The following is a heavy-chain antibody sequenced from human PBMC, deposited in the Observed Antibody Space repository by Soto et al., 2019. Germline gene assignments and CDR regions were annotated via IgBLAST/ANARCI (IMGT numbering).Heavy chain of an antibody. CDR2: INSDGSST. D-gene: IGHD5-12*01. Sequence: EVQLVESGGGLVQPGGSLRLSCAASGFTFSSYWMHWVRQAPGKGLVWVSRINSDGSSTSYADSEKGRFTISRDNAKNTLYLQMNSLRAEDTAVYYCARRGGAGMATIGYYYYYGMDVWGQGTTVTVSS. CDR3: ARRGGAGMATIGYYYYYGMDV. CDR1: GFTFSSYW. V-gene: IGHV3-74*01. J-gene: IGHJ6*02.